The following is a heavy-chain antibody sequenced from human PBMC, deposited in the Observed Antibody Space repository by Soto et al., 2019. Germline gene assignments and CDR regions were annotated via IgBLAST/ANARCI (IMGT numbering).Heavy chain of an antibody. V-gene: IGHV4-4*02. CDR2: IHHSGRT. J-gene: IGHJ4*02. CDR1: GGSISNDDW. Sequence: QVQLQESGPGLVKPSGTLSLTCAVSGGSISNDDWWSWVRQAPGKGLEWIGEIHHSGRTHYNPSLKSQVSMSLDKCNNQVSLNVNSVTAADTAVYYCARDGRGRYNLGYWGQGTLVIVSS. CDR3: ARDGRGRYNLGY. D-gene: IGHD1-1*01.